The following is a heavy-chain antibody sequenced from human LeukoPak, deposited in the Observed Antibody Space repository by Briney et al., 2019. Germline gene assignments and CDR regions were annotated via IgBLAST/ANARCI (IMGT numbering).Heavy chain of an antibody. V-gene: IGHV3-74*01. Sequence: PGGSLRLSCAASGFTFSDYWMHWVRQAPGKGLVWVSRISSDGSRVTYADSVKGRFTISRDNAKNTLHLQMNSLRAEDTAVYYCARGDSRGYYYTSGFDPWGQGTLVTVPS. J-gene: IGHJ5*02. CDR1: GFTFSDYW. CDR3: ARGDSRGYYYTSGFDP. CDR2: ISSDGSRV. D-gene: IGHD3-22*01.